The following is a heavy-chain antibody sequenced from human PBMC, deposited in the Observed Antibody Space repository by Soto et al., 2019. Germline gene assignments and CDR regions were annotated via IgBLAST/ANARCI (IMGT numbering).Heavy chain of an antibody. D-gene: IGHD2-15*01. CDR3: ARHSFRWPDAFDI. CDR2: IYYSGST. J-gene: IGHJ3*02. Sequence: PSETLSLTCTVSGGSISSSSYYWGWIRQPPGKGLEWIGSIYYSGSTYYNPSLKSRVTISVDTSKNQFSLKLSSVTAADTAAYYCARHSFRWPDAFDIWGQGTMVTVS. V-gene: IGHV4-39*01. CDR1: GGSISSSSYY.